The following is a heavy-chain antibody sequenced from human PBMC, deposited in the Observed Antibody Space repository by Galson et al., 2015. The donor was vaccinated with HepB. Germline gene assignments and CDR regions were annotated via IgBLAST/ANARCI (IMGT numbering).Heavy chain of an antibody. D-gene: IGHD3-3*01. J-gene: IGHJ4*02. CDR2: IWYDGSNK. CDR1: GFIFSRYG. CDR3: ARGPSFGYYDFWSGYYPHFDY. V-gene: IGHV3-33*01. Sequence: SLRLSCAASGFIFSRYGMHWVRQASGKGLEWVAVIWYDGSNKYYADSVKGRFTISRDNSKNTLYLQMNSLRAEDTAVYYCARGPSFGYYDFWSGYYPHFDYWGQGTLGTVSS.